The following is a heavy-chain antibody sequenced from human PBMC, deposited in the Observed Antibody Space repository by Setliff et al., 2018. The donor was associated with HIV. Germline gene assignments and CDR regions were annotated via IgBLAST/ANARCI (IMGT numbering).Heavy chain of an antibody. CDR1: GYTFTSYD. CDR3: ARVRTYSDFYYPAPIPSYYFDF. V-gene: IGHV1-8*02. J-gene: IGHJ4*02. CDR2: MNPNSGNT. D-gene: IGHD1-26*01. Sequence: ASVKVSCKASGYTFTSYDINWVRQATGQGLEWMGWMNPNSGNTGYAQKFQGRVTMTGNTSISTAYMELSSLRSEDTAIYYCARVRTYSDFYYPAPIPSYYFDFWGQGTLVTVSS.